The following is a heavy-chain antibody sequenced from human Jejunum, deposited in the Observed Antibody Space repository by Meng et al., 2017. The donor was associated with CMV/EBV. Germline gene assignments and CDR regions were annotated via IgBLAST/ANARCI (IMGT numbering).Heavy chain of an antibody. V-gene: IGHV3-48*04. CDR3: ARRGTSSSWDY. D-gene: IGHD6-13*01. CDR1: GFTISSHS. Sequence: AASGFTISSHSMNWVRQAPGKGLEWVSYISSTSSTTHYADSMKGRFTISRDNAKNSLYLQMNSLRAEDTAMYYCARRGTSSSWDYWGLGTLVTVSS. J-gene: IGHJ4*02. CDR2: ISSTSSTT.